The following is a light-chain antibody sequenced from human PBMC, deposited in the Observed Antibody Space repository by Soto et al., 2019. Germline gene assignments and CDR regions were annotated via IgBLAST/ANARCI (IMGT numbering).Light chain of an antibody. V-gene: IGKV1-5*03. CDR3: QQYNSYLIT. CDR2: KAY. CDR1: QSIGTW. Sequence: DIQMTQSPSTLSASVGDRVTITCRASQSIGTWLAWYQQKPGKAPNLLIYKAYSLQSGVPSRFSGSGSGTEFTLTINSLQPDDFATYYCQQYNSYLITFGQGTRLEIK. J-gene: IGKJ5*01.